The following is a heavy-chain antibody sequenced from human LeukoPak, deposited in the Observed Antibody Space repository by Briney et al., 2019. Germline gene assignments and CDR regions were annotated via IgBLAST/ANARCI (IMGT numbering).Heavy chain of an antibody. D-gene: IGHD6-6*01. CDR2: INPNSGGT. CDR3: ASLIRGREYSNSEVDY. V-gene: IGHV1-2*02. J-gene: IGHJ4*02. CDR1: GYTFIGYY. Sequence: ASVKVSCKASGYTFIGYYMHWVRQAPGQGLEWMGWINPNSGGTNYAQEFQGRVTMTRDTSISTAYMELSRLRSDDTAVYYCASLIRGREYSNSEVDYWGQGTLVTVSS.